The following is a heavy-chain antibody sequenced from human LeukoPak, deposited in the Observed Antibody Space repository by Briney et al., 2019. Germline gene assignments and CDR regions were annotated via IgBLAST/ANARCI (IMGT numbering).Heavy chain of an antibody. D-gene: IGHD2-2*01. V-gene: IGHV1-2*06. CDR2: INPNSGDT. CDR3: ARDYCSSTSCLFDY. Sequence: ASVKVSCKASGYTFTSYYMHWVRQAPGQGLEWMGRINPNSGDTNHAQKFHGRVTMTRDTSISTAYMELSRLRSDDTAVYYCARDYCSSTSCLFDYWGQGTLVSVSS. J-gene: IGHJ4*02. CDR1: GYTFTSYY.